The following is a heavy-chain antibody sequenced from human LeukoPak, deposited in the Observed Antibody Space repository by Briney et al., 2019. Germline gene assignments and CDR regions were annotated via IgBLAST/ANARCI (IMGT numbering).Heavy chain of an antibody. Sequence: ASVKVFCKASGYSFTSNYMHWVRQAPGQGLEWMGIINPSGGGTSYAQKFQGRVTMTRDTSTSTVYMELSSLRSEDTAVYYCAREAVAGTTYFDYWGQGTLVTVSS. D-gene: IGHD6-19*01. CDR3: AREAVAGTTYFDY. V-gene: IGHV1-46*01. CDR2: INPSGGGT. J-gene: IGHJ4*02. CDR1: GYSFTSNY.